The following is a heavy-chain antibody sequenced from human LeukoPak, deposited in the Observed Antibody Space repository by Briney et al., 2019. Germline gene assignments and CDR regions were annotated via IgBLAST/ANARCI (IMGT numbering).Heavy chain of an antibody. CDR1: GGSISSGSYY. CDR2: IYTSGST. D-gene: IGHD3-22*01. V-gene: IGHV4-61*02. CDR3: ASEGKEYYYDSSGYYYDYHDY. J-gene: IGHJ4*02. Sequence: SQTLSLTCTASGGSISSGSYYWSWIRQPAGKGLEWIGRIYTSGSTNYNPSLKSRVTISVDTSKNQFSLKLSSVTAADTAVYYCASEGKEYYYDSSGYYYDYHDYWGQGTLATVSS.